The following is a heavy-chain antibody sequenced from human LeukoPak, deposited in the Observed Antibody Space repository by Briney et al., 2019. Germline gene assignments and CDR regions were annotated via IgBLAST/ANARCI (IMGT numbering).Heavy chain of an antibody. CDR1: GFTFSHFW. CDR2: IKSKTDGGTT. J-gene: IGHJ4*02. Sequence: GGSLRLSCAASGFTFSHFWMHWVRQAPGKGLEWVGRIKSKTDGGTTDYAAPLKGRFTISRDDSKNTLYLHMNSLKTEDTAVYYCTTEGVGATWKYYFDYWGQGTLVTVSS. V-gene: IGHV3-15*01. CDR3: TTEGVGATWKYYFDY. D-gene: IGHD1-26*01.